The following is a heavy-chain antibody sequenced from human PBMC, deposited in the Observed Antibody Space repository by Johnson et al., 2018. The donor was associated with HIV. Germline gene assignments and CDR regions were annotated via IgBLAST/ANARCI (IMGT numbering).Heavy chain of an antibody. CDR1: GFTFSCYD. CDR3: ASGDDDGF. D-gene: IGHD5-12*01. V-gene: IGHV3-13*01. CDR2: IGTAGDT. J-gene: IGHJ3*01. Sequence: VQLVESGGGVVQPGRSLRLSCAASGFTFSCYDVHWVRQATGKGLVWVSPIGTAGDTYYPGSVKGRFTISRDNSKNTLYLQMNSLRAEDTALYYCASGDDDGFWGQGTMVTVSS.